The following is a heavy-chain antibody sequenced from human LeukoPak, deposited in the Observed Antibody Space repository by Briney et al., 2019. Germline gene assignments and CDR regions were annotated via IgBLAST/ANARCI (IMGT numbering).Heavy chain of an antibody. CDR3: ARGSSSGWLYYYYYMDV. V-gene: IGHV3-48*01. CDR2: ISSSSSTI. D-gene: IGHD6-19*01. Sequence: GGSLRLSCAASGFTFSSYSMNWVRQARGKGREWVSYISSSSSTIYYADSVTARFTISRDNANTSLYLQMNSLRAEDTAVYYCARGSSSGWLYYYYYMDVWGKGTTVTVSS. J-gene: IGHJ6*03. CDR1: GFTFSSYS.